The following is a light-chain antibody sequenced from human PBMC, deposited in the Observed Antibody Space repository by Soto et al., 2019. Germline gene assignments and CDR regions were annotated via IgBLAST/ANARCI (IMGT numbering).Light chain of an antibody. V-gene: IGKV1-33*01. J-gene: IGKJ5*01. CDR3: QQYDDLPIT. CDR2: DAS. CDR1: QDISHY. Sequence: DIQMNKSPSSVSAYEGGRVTSSGRGRQDISHYLNWYQQKPGKALKLLIYDASNLHPGVPSRFRGSGSGTEFSFNITSLQPEDVATYYCQQYDDLPITFGQGTRLEIK.